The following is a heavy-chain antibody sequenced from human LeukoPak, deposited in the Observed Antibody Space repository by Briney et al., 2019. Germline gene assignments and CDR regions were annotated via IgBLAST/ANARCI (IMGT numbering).Heavy chain of an antibody. CDR2: ISYDETNK. Sequence: GGSLRLSCAASGFTFSSYWMSWVRQAPGKGLEWVAVISYDETNKYYADSVKGRFTISRDNSKNTVYLQMDSLRTDDTAVYYCVYCSGGNCFYAVRGWTYWGQGTLVTVSS. V-gene: IGHV3-30*03. J-gene: IGHJ4*02. CDR3: VYCSGGNCFYAVRGWTY. D-gene: IGHD2-15*01. CDR1: GFTFSSYW.